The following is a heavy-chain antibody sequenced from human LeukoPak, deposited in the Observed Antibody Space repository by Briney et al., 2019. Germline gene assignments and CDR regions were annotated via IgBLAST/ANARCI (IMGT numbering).Heavy chain of an antibody. CDR3: ARDRYSSSWYLNAEYFQH. V-gene: IGHV3-7*01. Sequence: PGGSLRLSSAASRYTLSIYWMSWVPHAPGKGREWGANINQDGSERYYVDSVKGRMTISRDNAKNSLYLQMISLSAEDTAVYYCARDRYSSSWYLNAEYFQHWGQGTLVTVSS. CDR1: RYTLSIYW. D-gene: IGHD6-13*01. J-gene: IGHJ1*01. CDR2: INQDGSER.